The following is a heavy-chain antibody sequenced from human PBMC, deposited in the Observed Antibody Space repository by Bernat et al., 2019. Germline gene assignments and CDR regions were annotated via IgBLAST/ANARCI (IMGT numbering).Heavy chain of an antibody. CDR2: IKSKTDGGTT. CDR1: GFTFSNAW. Sequence: EVQLVESGGGLVKPGGSLRLSCAASGFTFSNAWMNWVRQAPGKGLEWVGRIKSKTDGGTTDFAAPVKGRFTISRDESKNTLYLQKNRLKTEDTAVYYCTTGPPGGYYYYYYGMDVWGQGTTVTVSS. J-gene: IGHJ6*02. V-gene: IGHV3-15*07. D-gene: IGHD3-16*01. CDR3: TTGPPGGYYYYYYGMDV.